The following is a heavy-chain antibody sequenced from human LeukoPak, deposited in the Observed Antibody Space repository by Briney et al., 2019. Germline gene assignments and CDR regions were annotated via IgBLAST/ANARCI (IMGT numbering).Heavy chain of an antibody. CDR3: ATGVWWDLDSVAHPDY. D-gene: IGHD1-26*01. CDR2: FDPEDGET. V-gene: IGHV1-24*01. Sequence: ASVKVSCKASGYSFTGYYIHWVRQAPGKGLEWMGGFDPEDGETIYAQKFQGRVTMTEDTSTDTAYMELSSLRSEDTAVYYCATGVWWDLDSVAHPDYWGQGTLVTVSS. CDR1: GYSFTGYY. J-gene: IGHJ4*02.